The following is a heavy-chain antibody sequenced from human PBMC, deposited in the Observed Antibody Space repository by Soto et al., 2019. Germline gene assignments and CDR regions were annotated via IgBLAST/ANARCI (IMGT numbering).Heavy chain of an antibody. CDR3: ARDRCSSTSCARGNWYFDL. D-gene: IGHD2-2*01. Sequence: QVQLVQSGAEVKKPGSSVKVSCKASGGTFSSYSISWVRQAPGQGLEWMGRIISVLGLPNYAQKFQGRVTTTADKSTSTAYMELTSVKSEDTAVYYCARDRCSSTSCARGNWYFDLWGRGTLVTVSS. CDR1: GGTFSSYS. J-gene: IGHJ2*01. CDR2: IISVLGLP. V-gene: IGHV1-69*04.